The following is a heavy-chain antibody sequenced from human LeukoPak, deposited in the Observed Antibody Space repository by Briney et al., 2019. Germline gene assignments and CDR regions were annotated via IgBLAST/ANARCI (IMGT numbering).Heavy chain of an antibody. Sequence: GGSLRLPCTASGFTFGDYAMSWVRQAPGKGLEWVGFIRSKAYGGTTEYAASVKGRFTISRDDSKSIAYLQMNSLKTEDTAVYYCTRTTIFGEYWGQGTLVTVSS. CDR2: IRSKAYGGTT. CDR1: GFTFGDYA. CDR3: TRTTIFGEY. V-gene: IGHV3-49*04. J-gene: IGHJ4*02. D-gene: IGHD1-1*01.